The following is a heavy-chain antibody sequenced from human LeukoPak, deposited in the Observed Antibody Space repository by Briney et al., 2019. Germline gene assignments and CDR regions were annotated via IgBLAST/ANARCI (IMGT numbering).Heavy chain of an antibody. CDR2: INSDGSST. CDR1: GFTFRSYW. Sequence: GGSLRLSCAASGFTFRSYWMHWVRQAPGKGLVWVSRINSDGSSTTYADSVKGRFTISRDNSKNTLYLQMNSLRAEDTAVYYCAKRVDAFDIWGQGTMVTVSS. CDR3: AKRVDAFDI. V-gene: IGHV3-74*01. J-gene: IGHJ3*02.